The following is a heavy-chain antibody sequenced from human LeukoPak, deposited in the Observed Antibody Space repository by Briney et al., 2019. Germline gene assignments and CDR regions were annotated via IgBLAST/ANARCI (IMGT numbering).Heavy chain of an antibody. Sequence: SETLSLTCAVSGHSISSGSYWGWIRRPPGKGLEWIGGMYHSGSTFYNPSLMSRVTISVDTSNNQFSLKLSSVTAADTAVYYCARTYYYGSFEKNRFDPWGQGTLVTVSS. CDR1: GHSISSGSY. CDR2: MYHSGST. D-gene: IGHD3-10*01. V-gene: IGHV4-38-2*01. CDR3: ARTYYYGSFEKNRFDP. J-gene: IGHJ5*02.